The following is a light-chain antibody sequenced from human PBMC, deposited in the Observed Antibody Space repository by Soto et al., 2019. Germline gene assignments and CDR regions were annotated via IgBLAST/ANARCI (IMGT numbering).Light chain of an antibody. Sequence: QSLLSKPASVSGCPGQSSTISWTGIGSGAGGRCGSACWYQQHPAKAHQCIIYEVTYRPSGVSDRFSGSKSDNTASLTISRLQPQDEADYYCLSYANASTVLFGGGTKVTV. CDR3: LSYANASTVL. CDR1: SGAGGRCGS. V-gene: IGLV2-14*01. J-gene: IGLJ2*01. CDR2: EVT.